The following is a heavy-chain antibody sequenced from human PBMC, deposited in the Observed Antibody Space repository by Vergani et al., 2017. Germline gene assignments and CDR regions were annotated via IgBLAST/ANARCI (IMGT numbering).Heavy chain of an antibody. D-gene: IGHD2-15*01. J-gene: IGHJ4*02. CDR1: GGSISSYY. CDR3: ARALRCSGGSCYSDY. CDR2: IYYSGST. Sequence: QVQLQESGPGLVKPSETLSLTCTVSGGSISSYYWSWIRQPPGKGLEWIGYIYYSGSTNYNPSLKSRVTISVDTSKNQFSLKLSSVTAADTAVYYCARALRCSGGSCYSDYWGQGTLVTVSS. V-gene: IGHV4-59*01.